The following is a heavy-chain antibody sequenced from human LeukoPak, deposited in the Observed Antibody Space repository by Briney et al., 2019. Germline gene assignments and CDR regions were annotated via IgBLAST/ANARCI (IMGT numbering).Heavy chain of an antibody. Sequence: GASVKVSCKASGYTFTGYYMHWVRQAPGQGLEWMGWINPNSGGTNYAQKFQGRVTMTRDTSISTAYMELSSLRSDDTAVYYCARDIDPNYGDSYLDYWGQGTLVTVSS. V-gene: IGHV1-2*02. CDR3: ARDIDPNYGDSYLDY. CDR1: GYTFTGYY. D-gene: IGHD4-17*01. CDR2: INPNSGGT. J-gene: IGHJ4*02.